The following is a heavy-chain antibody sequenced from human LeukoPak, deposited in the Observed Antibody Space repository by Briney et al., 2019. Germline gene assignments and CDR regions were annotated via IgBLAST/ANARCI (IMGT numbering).Heavy chain of an antibody. V-gene: IGHV6-1*01. CDR2: TYYRSKWYN. CDR3: AREGYSGYQYYYYGMDV. Sequence: SQTLSLTCAISGDSVSSSSAAWNWIRQSPSRGLEWLGRTYYRSKWYNGYAVSVKSRITINPDTSKNQFSLQLSPVTPEDTAVYYCAREGYSGYQYYYYGMDVWGQGTTVTVSS. J-gene: IGHJ6*02. D-gene: IGHD5-12*01. CDR1: GDSVSSSSAA.